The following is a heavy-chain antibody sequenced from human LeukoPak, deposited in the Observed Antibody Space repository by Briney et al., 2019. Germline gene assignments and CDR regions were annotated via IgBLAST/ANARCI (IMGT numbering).Heavy chain of an antibody. J-gene: IGHJ5*01. Sequence: GWSLRLSCPASGFAFSTYSMNWLRQAPGKGLEWVSSVTRSSRFVFYADSVQGRFTISRHDAKDSLFLQMNSLRAEDTAVFFCARVSDAFDYFFDSWGQGTLVTVSS. CDR2: VTRSSRFV. D-gene: IGHD5-12*01. CDR3: ARVSDAFDYFFDS. V-gene: IGHV3-21*01. CDR1: GFAFSTYS.